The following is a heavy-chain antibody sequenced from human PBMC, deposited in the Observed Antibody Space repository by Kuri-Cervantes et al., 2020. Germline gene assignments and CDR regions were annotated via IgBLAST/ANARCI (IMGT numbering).Heavy chain of an antibody. Sequence: KVSCKGSGYSFTSYWIGWVRQMPGKGLEWMGSIYPGDSDTRYSPSFQGQVTISADKSISTAYLQWSSLKASDTAIYYCTRVKTTVTTIGAFDIWGQGTMVTVSS. CDR2: IYPGDSDT. D-gene: IGHD4-17*01. V-gene: IGHV5-51*01. CDR3: TRVKTTVTTIGAFDI. CDR1: GYSFTSYW. J-gene: IGHJ3*02.